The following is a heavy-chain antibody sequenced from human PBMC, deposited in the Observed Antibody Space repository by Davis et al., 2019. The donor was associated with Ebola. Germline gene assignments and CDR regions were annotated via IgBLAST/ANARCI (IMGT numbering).Heavy chain of an antibody. Sequence: GESLKIPRKGSGYSFPTYWIAWVRQMPGKGLEWMGFIYPGDSETTYSPSFQGQVTFSADKSINTAYLQWYSLQASDTAMYYCATRSAYTFDSWGQGTLVTVSS. CDR2: IYPGDSET. CDR3: ATRSAYTFDS. CDR1: GYSFPTYW. V-gene: IGHV5-51*01. D-gene: IGHD3-3*01. J-gene: IGHJ4*02.